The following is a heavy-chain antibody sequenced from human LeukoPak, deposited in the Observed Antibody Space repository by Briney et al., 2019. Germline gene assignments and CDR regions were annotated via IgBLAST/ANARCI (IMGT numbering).Heavy chain of an antibody. Sequence: RASVKVSCKVSGYTLTELSTHWVRQAPGKGLEWMGGFDPEDGERIYAQKFQDRVTMTEDTSADTAYMELRSLRSEDTAMYYCATALRLEALDLWGHGTMVTVSS. CDR2: FDPEDGER. CDR1: GYTLTELS. CDR3: ATALRLEALDL. J-gene: IGHJ3*01. D-gene: IGHD1-1*01. V-gene: IGHV1-24*01.